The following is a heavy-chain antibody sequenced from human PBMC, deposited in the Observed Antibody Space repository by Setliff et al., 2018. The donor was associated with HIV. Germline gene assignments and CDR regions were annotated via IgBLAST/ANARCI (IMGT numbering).Heavy chain of an antibody. D-gene: IGHD2-21*01. V-gene: IGHV1-69*13. CDR2: IIPIFGTV. Sequence: ASVKVSCKASGGTFSSYAISWVRQAPGQGLEWMGGIIPIFGTVKYPLKFQGRVTITADDSTSTAYMGLNSLRSEDTAVYYCANLAYCSGDCYSTGASDIWGQGAMVTVS. CDR1: GGTFSSYA. J-gene: IGHJ3*02. CDR3: ANLAYCSGDCYSTGASDI.